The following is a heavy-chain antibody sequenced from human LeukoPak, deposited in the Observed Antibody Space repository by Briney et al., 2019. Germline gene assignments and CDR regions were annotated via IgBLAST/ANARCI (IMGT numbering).Heavy chain of an antibody. CDR2: IYYSRST. J-gene: IGHJ6*02. CDR3: ARPWQYYYYGMDV. Sequence: SETLSLTRTVSGGSISSDYWSWIRQSPGKGLEWIGYIYYSRSTNYNPSFESRVTISKDTSKNQVSLKLSSVTAADTAVYYCARPWQYYYYGMDVWGQGITVTVSS. CDR1: GGSISSDY. D-gene: IGHD5-24*01. V-gene: IGHV4-59*08.